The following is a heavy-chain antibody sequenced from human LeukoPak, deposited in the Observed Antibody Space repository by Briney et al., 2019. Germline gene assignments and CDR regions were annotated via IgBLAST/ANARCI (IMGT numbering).Heavy chain of an antibody. CDR3: ARDPGAFPYFFDC. J-gene: IGHJ4*02. Sequence: GGSLRLSCAASGFTFSSYSTNWVRQAPGKGLEWVSHISSSSTTIYYADSVKGRFSISRDNAKNSLYLQMNSLRVEDTAVYFCARDPGAFPYFFDCWGQGTLVTVSS. CDR2: ISSSSTTI. D-gene: IGHD4/OR15-4a*01. V-gene: IGHV3-48*04. CDR1: GFTFSSYS.